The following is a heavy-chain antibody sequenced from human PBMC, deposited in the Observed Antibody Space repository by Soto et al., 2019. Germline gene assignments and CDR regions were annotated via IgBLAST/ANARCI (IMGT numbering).Heavy chain of an antibody. CDR1: GFTFYSYW. J-gene: IGHJ4*02. CDR2: IAQDGSEE. D-gene: IGHD2-8*01. Sequence: EVQLVESGGGVVQPGGSLRLSCAASGFTFYSYWMSWVRQAPGRGLESVANIAQDGSEEYYVDSVKGRFTISRDNVRNSLELEMNSPRAGGTAMYFLATANRGFSPTYWGQGTLVTVSS. V-gene: IGHV3-7*01. CDR3: ATANRGFSPTY.